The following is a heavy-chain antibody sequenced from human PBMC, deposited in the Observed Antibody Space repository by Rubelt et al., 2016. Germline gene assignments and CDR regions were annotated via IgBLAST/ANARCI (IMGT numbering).Heavy chain of an antibody. CDR1: GFTFSSHG. J-gene: IGHJ6*02. CDR3: ARGHGIGDYGARINYYGMDV. Sequence: LWGRGGGVVQPGRSLRLSCAPSGFTFSSHGMHWVRQAPGKGLEWVAVVWYDGSHQYYGDSVKGRFTISRDNSKKTLYLQMNSLRAEDTAVYYCARGHGIGDYGARINYYGMDVWGQGTTVTVSS. CDR2: VWYDGSHQ. V-gene: IGHV3-33*01. D-gene: IGHD4-17*01.